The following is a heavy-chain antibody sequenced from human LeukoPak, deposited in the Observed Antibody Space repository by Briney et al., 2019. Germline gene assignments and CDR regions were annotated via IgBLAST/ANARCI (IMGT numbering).Heavy chain of an antibody. CDR2: INPSGGST. CDR3: ARESTVTTNDY. CDR1: GYTFTSYY. D-gene: IGHD4-17*01. V-gene: IGHV1-46*01. Sequence: ASAKVSCKASGYTFTSYYMHWVRQAPGQGPEWMGIINPSGGSTSYAQKFQGRVTMTRDTSTSTVYMELSSLRSEDTAVYYCARESTVTTNDYWGQGTLVTVSS. J-gene: IGHJ4*02.